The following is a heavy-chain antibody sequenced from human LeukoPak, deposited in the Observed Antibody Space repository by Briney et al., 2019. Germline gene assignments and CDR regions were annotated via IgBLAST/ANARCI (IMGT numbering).Heavy chain of an antibody. CDR2: IYYSGST. CDR3: ARVVLSGIVVVITYNNWFDP. Sequence: TSEALSLTCTVSGGSISSSSYYWGWIRQPPGKGLEWIGSIYYSGSTYYNPSLKSRVTISVDTSKNQFSLKLSSVTAADTAVYYCARVVLSGIVVVITYNNWFDPWGQGTLVTVSS. J-gene: IGHJ5*02. CDR1: GGSISSSSYY. V-gene: IGHV4-39*07. D-gene: IGHD3-22*01.